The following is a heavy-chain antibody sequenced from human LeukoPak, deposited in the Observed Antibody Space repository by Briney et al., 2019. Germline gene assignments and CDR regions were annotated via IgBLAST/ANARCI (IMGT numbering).Heavy chain of an antibody. D-gene: IGHD3-16*02. CDR2: INHSGST. CDR1: GGSFSGYY. Sequence: PSETLSLTCAVYGGSFSGYYWSWIRQPPGRGLEWIGEINHSGSTNYNPSLKSRVTISVDTSKNQFSLKLSSVTAADTAVYYCARRVVDYVWGSYRPDEKSYYFDYWGQGTLVTVSS. J-gene: IGHJ4*02. CDR3: ARRVVDYVWGSYRPDEKSYYFDY. V-gene: IGHV4-34*01.